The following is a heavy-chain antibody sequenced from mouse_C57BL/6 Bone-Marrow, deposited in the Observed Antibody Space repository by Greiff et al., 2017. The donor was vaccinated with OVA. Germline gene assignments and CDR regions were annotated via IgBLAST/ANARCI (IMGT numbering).Heavy chain of an antibody. Sequence: VQLQQSGAELVKPGASVKLSCKASGYTFTSYWMHWVKQRPGQGLEWIGMIHPNSGSTNYNEKFKSKATLTVDKSSSTAYMQLSSLTSEDSAVYYCYYGSSYAMDYWGQGTSVTVSS. J-gene: IGHJ4*01. CDR1: GYTFTSYW. V-gene: IGHV1-64*01. CDR3: YYGSSYAMDY. CDR2: IHPNSGST. D-gene: IGHD1-1*01.